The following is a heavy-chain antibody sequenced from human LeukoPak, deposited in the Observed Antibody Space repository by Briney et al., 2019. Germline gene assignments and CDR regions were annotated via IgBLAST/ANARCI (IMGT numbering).Heavy chain of an antibody. CDR2: IYTSGST. J-gene: IGHJ4*02. CDR1: GGSLSSGSYY. Sequence: SQTLSLTCTVSGGSLSSGSYYWSWIRQPAGKGLEWIGRIYTSGSTNYNPSLKSRVTISVDTSKNQFSLKLSSVTAADTAVYYCASSGYYDSSGYNWGQGTLVTVSS. D-gene: IGHD3-22*01. V-gene: IGHV4-61*02. CDR3: ASSGYYDSSGYN.